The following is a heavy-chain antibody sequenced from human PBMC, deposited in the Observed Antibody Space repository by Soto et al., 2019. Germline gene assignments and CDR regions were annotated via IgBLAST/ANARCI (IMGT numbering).Heavy chain of an antibody. D-gene: IGHD5-18*01. CDR2: IYSGGST. Sequence: EVQLVESGGGLVQPGASLRLSCAASGFTVSNNYMSWVRQAPGKGLECVSVIYSGGSTFYADSVKGRFTISRDNSENSLYLQMNSLRAEDTAVYYCARGGYSYSGLEYFHHWGQGTLVTVSS. CDR3: ARGGYSYSGLEYFHH. CDR1: GFTVSNNY. V-gene: IGHV3-66*01. J-gene: IGHJ1*01.